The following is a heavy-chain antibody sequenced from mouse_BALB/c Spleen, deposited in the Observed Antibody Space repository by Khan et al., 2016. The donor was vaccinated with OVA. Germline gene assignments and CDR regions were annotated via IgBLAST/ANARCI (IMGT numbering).Heavy chain of an antibody. CDR1: GFNIKDTY. V-gene: IGHV14-3*02. CDR2: IDPANGNN. D-gene: IGHD1-1*01. CDR3: AIGITFAY. Sequence: VQLQQSGAELVKPGASVKLSCTASGFNIKDTYMHWVKQRPEKGLEWIGRIDPANGNNKYDPQFQGKATITAETSSNTAYLQLSSLTSEDTASYYCAIGITFAYWGQGTLVT. J-gene: IGHJ3*01.